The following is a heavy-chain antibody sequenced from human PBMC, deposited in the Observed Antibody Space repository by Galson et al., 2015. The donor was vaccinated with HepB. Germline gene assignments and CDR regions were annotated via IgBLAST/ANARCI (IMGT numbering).Heavy chain of an antibody. CDR3: ARDSVDTAILYYYYYGMDV. D-gene: IGHD5-18*01. CDR1: GYTFTSYY. J-gene: IGHJ6*02. CDR2: INPSGGST. V-gene: IGHV1-46*03. Sequence: SVKVSCKASGYTFTSYYMHWVRQAPGQGLEWMGIINPSGGSTSYAQKFQGRVTMTRDTSTSTVYMELSSLRSEDTAVYYCARDSVDTAILYYYYYGMDVWGQGTTVTVSS.